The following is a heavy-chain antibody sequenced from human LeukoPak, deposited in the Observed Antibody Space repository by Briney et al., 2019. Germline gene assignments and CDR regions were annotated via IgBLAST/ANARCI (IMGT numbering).Heavy chain of an antibody. J-gene: IGHJ4*02. CDR1: GGTFSSYA. V-gene: IGHV1-69*06. Sequence: GASVKVSCKASGGTFSSYAISWVRQAPGQGLEWMGGIIPIFGTANYAQKFQGRVTMTEDTSTDTAYKELSSLRSEDTAVYYCATTVLRDLDYWGQGTLVTVSS. CDR2: IIPIFGTA. D-gene: IGHD1-1*01. CDR3: ATTVLRDLDY.